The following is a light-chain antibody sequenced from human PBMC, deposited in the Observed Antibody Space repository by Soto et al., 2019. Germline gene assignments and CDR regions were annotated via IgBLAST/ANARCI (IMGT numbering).Light chain of an antibody. V-gene: IGLV2-14*03. CDR1: SSDVGGYNY. Sequence: QSALTQPASVSGSPGQSITISGTGTSSDVGGYNYVSWYQQHPGKAPKLLIYDVNNRPSGVSNRFSGSKSGNTASLTISGLQAEDEADYYCTSYTTTSTVIFGGGTKVTVL. J-gene: IGLJ2*01. CDR2: DVN. CDR3: TSYTTTSTVI.